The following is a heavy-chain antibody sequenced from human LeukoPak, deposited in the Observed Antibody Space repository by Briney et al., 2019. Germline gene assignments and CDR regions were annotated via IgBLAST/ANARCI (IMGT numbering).Heavy chain of an antibody. D-gene: IGHD3-10*01. CDR2: IIPIFDTA. Sequence: ASVKVSCKASGGTFSSYAISWVRQAPGQGLEWMGGIIPIFDTANYAQKFQGRVTITADESTSTAYMELSSLRSEDTAVYYCAREEGSGSYHDAFDIWGQGTMVTVSS. V-gene: IGHV1-69*13. CDR1: GGTFSSYA. CDR3: AREEGSGSYHDAFDI. J-gene: IGHJ3*02.